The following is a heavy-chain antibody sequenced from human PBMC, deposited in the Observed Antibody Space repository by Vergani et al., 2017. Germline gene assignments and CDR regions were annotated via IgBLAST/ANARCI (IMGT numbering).Heavy chain of an antibody. J-gene: IGHJ3*02. V-gene: IGHV3-23*01. CDR3: AKVGRSEVAGTFGAFDI. Sequence: EVQLLESGGGLLQPGGSLRLSCAASGFTFIMHAMSWVRQAPGKGLEWVSTLSASDRRTHYADSVKGRFTISRDNSKNTLFLHMNSLRPEDTAVYYCAKVGRSEVAGTFGAFDIWGQGTMVTVSS. CDR2: LSASDRRT. D-gene: IGHD6-19*01. CDR1: GFTFIMHA.